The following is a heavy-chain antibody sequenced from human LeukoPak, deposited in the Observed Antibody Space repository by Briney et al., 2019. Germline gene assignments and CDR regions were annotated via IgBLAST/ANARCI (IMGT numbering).Heavy chain of an antibody. V-gene: IGHV3-30*04. CDR2: ISYDGTYK. Sequence: PGGSLRLSCAASGFIFSNYAIHWVRQAPGKGLEWLAVISYDGTYKYYADSVKGRFTISRDNSENTLYLQMNSLRPEDAAVYYCARGAHKRDDYGGFFDYWGQGTLVTVSS. CDR1: GFIFSNYA. CDR3: ARGAHKRDDYGGFFDY. D-gene: IGHD4-23*01. J-gene: IGHJ4*02.